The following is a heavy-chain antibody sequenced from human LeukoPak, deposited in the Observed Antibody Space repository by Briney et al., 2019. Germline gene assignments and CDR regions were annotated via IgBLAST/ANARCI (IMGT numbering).Heavy chain of an antibody. CDR1: GYTFTGYY. CDR3: ASPYGSGSYYKGELDY. CDR2: INPNSGGT. J-gene: IGHJ4*02. Sequence: GASVKVSCKASGYTFTGYYMHWVRQAPGQGLEWMGWINPNSGGTNYAQKFQGRVTMTRDTSISTAYMELSRLRSDDTAVYYCASPYGSGSYYKGELDYWGQGTLVTVSS. V-gene: IGHV1-2*02. D-gene: IGHD3-10*01.